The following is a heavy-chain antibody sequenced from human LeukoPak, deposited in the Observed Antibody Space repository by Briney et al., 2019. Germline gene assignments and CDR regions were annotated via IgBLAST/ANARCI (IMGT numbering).Heavy chain of an antibody. J-gene: IGHJ4*02. D-gene: IGHD3-10*01. V-gene: IGHV4-59*01. CDR2: IYYSGST. Sequence: SETLSLTCIVSGGSISSYYWSWIRQPPGKGLEWIGYIYYSGSTNYNPSLKSRVTISVDTSKNQFSLKLSSVTAADTAVYYCAKDPYYYGSGSYFDYWGQGTLVTVSS. CDR3: AKDPYYYGSGSYFDY. CDR1: GGSISSYY.